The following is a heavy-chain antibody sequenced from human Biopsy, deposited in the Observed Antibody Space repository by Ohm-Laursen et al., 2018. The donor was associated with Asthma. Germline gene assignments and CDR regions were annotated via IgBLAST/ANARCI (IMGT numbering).Heavy chain of an antibody. D-gene: IGHD2-8*01. Sequence: SDTLSLTCAYRGSFRGYVWTWIRQPPGKGLEWIGEIPQGGATTFNPSLKSRVTTSIDPSKSQLSLRLTSMTAADTAVYYCASGPQWSGLDVWGQGTTVTVSS. V-gene: IGHV4-34*01. CDR1: RGSFRGYV. CDR2: IPQGGAT. CDR3: ASGPQWSGLDV. J-gene: IGHJ6*02.